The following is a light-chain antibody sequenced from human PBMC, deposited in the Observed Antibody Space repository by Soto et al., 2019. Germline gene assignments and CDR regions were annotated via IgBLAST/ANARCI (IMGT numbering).Light chain of an antibody. Sequence: DIRMTQSPSSLSASVKDRVAITCRASQGIRNDLAWYQQKPGKVPKRLIYAASSLQSGVPSRFAGSGSGTEFTLTISSLQPEDVATYYCQKYNSAPPWTFGQGTKV. V-gene: IGKV1-17*01. CDR1: QGIRND. J-gene: IGKJ1*01. CDR2: AAS. CDR3: QKYNSAPPWT.